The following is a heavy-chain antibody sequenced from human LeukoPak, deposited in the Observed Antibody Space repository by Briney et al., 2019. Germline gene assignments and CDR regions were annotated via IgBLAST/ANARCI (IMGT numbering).Heavy chain of an antibody. Sequence: GGSLRLSCAASGFTFSSYWVSWVRQAPGKGLEWVANIKQDGSEKYYVDSVKGRFTISRDNAKNSLYLQMNSLRVEDTAVYYCAEQSGWGQGTLVTVSS. V-gene: IGHV3-7*01. CDR2: IKQDGSEK. D-gene: IGHD6-19*01. CDR1: GFTFSSYW. J-gene: IGHJ4*02. CDR3: AEQSG.